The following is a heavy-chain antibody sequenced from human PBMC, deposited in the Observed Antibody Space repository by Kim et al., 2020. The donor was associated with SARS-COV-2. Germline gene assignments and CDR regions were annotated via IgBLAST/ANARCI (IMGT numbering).Heavy chain of an antibody. CDR1: GGSISSSSYY. V-gene: IGHV4-39*01. CDR3: ARHVTSSWYGVGYYFDY. CDR2: IYYSGST. Sequence: SETLSLTCTVSGGSISSSSYYWGWIRQPPGKGLEWIGSIYYSGSTYYNPSLKSRVTISVDTSKNQFSLKLSSVTAADTAVYYCARHVTSSWYGVGYYFDYWGQGTLVTVSS. D-gene: IGHD3-3*01. J-gene: IGHJ4*02.